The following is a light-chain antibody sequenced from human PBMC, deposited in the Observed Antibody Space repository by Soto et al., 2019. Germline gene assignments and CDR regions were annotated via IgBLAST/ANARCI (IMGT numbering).Light chain of an antibody. V-gene: IGLV4-69*01. CDR1: SGHSNCA. CDR2: LNSDGSH. Sequence: QSVLTQSPSASASLGASVKLTCTLSSGHSNCAIAWHQQQPEKGPRYLMRLNSDGSHSKWGGISARFSGSSSGAERYLTISSLQSEDEADYYCQTWGTGVEVFGGGTKLTVL. CDR3: QTWGTGVEV. J-gene: IGLJ2*01.